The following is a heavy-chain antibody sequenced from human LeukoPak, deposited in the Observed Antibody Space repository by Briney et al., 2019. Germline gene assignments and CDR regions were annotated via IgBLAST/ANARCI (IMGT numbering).Heavy chain of an antibody. V-gene: IGHV1-3*03. D-gene: IGHD3-22*01. CDR3: ARESGHGYYDSSGPYSCWFDP. Sequence: ASVKVSCKASGYTFTSYAMHWVRQAPGQRLEWMGWINAGNGNTKYSQEFQGRVTITRDTSASTAYMELSSLRSEDTAVYYCARESGHGYYDSSGPYSCWFDPWGQGTLVTVSS. CDR1: GYTFTSYA. CDR2: INAGNGNT. J-gene: IGHJ5*02.